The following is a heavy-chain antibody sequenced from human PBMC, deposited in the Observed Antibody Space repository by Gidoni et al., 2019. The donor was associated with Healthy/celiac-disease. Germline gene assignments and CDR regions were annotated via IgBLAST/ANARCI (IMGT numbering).Heavy chain of an antibody. V-gene: IGHV4-61*01. Sequence: QVQLQESGPGLVKPAETPSLTSTLSGVSVSSGSYYWSWIRQPPGKGLEWIGYIYYSRSTNYNPSLKSRVTISVGTSENQFSLKLSSVTAADTAVYYCARLAGTAMVFDYWGQGTLVTVSS. CDR3: ARLAGTAMVFDY. CDR1: GVSVSSGSYY. CDR2: IYYSRST. J-gene: IGHJ4*02. D-gene: IGHD5-18*01.